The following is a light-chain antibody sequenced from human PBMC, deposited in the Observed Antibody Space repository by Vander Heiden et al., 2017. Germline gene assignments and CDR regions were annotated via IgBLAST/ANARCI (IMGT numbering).Light chain of an antibody. V-gene: IGKV3-20*01. J-gene: IGKJ4*01. CDR1: QSVSSSY. Sequence: EIVLTQSPGTLSLSQGERATLSCRASQSVSSSYLAWYQQKPGQAPRLLIYGASSRATGIPDRFSGSGSGTDFTLTISRLEPEDFAVYYCQQYGSSHTFGGGTKVEIK. CDR3: QQYGSSHT. CDR2: GAS.